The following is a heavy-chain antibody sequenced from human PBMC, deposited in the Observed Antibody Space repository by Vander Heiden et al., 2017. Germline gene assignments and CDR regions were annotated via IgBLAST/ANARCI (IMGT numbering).Heavy chain of an antibody. D-gene: IGHD3-10*01. Sequence: QVQLVQSGAEVKKPGASVKVSCKVSGYTLTELSMHWVRQAPGKGLEWMGGFDPEDGETIYEQKFQGRVTMTEDTSTDTAYMELSSLRSEDTAVYYCATAVLDYYGSGSLFDYWGQGTLVTVS. J-gene: IGHJ4*02. CDR1: GYTLTELS. CDR3: ATAVLDYYGSGSLFDY. V-gene: IGHV1-24*01. CDR2: FDPEDGET.